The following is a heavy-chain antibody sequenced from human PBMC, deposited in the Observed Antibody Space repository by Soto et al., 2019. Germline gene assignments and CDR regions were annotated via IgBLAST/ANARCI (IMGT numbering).Heavy chain of an antibody. Sequence: GGPLRLSCAVSGFPFSFYGFHWVRQSPGKGLEWLGVIVSDGSAIYHADSLEGRFFISRDNSKDILYLQMNSLRVEDTAVYYCARDDAFDNENGFDMWGQGTMVTVSS. CDR2: IVSDGSAI. J-gene: IGHJ3*02. D-gene: IGHD3-3*02. V-gene: IGHV3-33*01. CDR3: ARDDAFDNENGFDM. CDR1: GFPFSFYG.